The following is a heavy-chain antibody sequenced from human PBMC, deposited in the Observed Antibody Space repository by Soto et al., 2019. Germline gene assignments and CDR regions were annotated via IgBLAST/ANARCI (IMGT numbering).Heavy chain of an antibody. V-gene: IGHV4-39*01. Sequence: QLQLQESGPGLVKPSETLSLTCTVSGGSISSSSYYWGWIRQPPGKGLEWIGSIYYSGSTYYNPSLKSRVTISVDTSKNQFPRTLNSVPATDPAVYYCARHSGFTIFGVVTASNWFDPWGQGTLVTDSS. CDR3: ARHSGFTIFGVVTASNWFDP. J-gene: IGHJ5*02. D-gene: IGHD3-3*01. CDR1: GGSISSSSYY. CDR2: IYYSGST.